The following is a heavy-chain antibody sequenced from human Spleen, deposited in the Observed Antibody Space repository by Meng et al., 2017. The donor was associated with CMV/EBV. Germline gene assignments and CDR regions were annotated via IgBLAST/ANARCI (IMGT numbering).Heavy chain of an antibody. CDR1: GFTFSSYS. CDR3: ASVPYCSSTSCLIDY. D-gene: IGHD2-2*01. CDR2: ISSSSSYI. J-gene: IGHJ4*02. V-gene: IGHV3-21*01. Sequence: GESLKISCAASGFTFSSYSMNWVRQAPGKGLEWVSSISSSSSYIYYADSVKGRFTISRDNAKNSLYLQMNSLRAEDTAVYYCASVPYCSSTSCLIDYWGQGTLVTVSS.